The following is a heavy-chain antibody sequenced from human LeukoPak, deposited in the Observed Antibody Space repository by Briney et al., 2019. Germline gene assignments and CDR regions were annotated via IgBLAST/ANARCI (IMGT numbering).Heavy chain of an antibody. D-gene: IGHD5-12*01. CDR2: IIPILGIA. CDR1: GYTFTSYG. CDR3: ARVQGYDAGYYYYYGMDV. Sequence: SVKVSCKASGYTFTSYGISWVRQAPGQGLEWMGRIIPILGIANYAQKFQGRVTITADKSTSTAYMELSSLRSEDTAVYYCARVQGYDAGYYYYYGMDVWGQGTTVTVSS. V-gene: IGHV1-69*04. J-gene: IGHJ6*02.